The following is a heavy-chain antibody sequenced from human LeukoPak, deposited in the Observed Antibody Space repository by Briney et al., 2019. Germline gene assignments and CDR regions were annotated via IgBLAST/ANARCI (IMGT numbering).Heavy chain of an antibody. J-gene: IGHJ5*02. CDR3: ARQVFHGGSPPRPDL. CDR1: GFTGFAFSDYT. D-gene: IGHD1-26*01. V-gene: IGHV3-48*04. CDR2: ITRDSDST. Sequence: GGSLRLSCVGSGFTGFAFSDYTMNWVRQAPGKGLEWLSYITRDSDSTFHINSVRGRFTTSRVNARNSLFLQMSSLRVDDTAVYYCARQVFHGGSPPRPDLWGPGTLVTVSS.